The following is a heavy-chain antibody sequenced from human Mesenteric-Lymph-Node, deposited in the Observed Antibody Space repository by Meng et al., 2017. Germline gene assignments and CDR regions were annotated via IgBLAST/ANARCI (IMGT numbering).Heavy chain of an antibody. CDR2: IIPILGIA. J-gene: IGHJ6*02. Sequence: SVKVSCKASGGTFSSYTISWVRQAPGQGLEWMGRIIPILGIANYAQKFQGRVTITADKSTSTAYMELSSLRSEDTAVYYCARDLRAIFGRYYYYGMDVWGQGTTVTVSS. CDR1: GGTFSSYT. V-gene: IGHV1-69*04. CDR3: ARDLRAIFGRYYYYGMDV. D-gene: IGHD3-3*01.